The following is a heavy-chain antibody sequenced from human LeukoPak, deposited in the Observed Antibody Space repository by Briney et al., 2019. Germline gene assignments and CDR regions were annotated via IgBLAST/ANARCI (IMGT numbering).Heavy chain of an antibody. CDR1: GYTFARYP. Sequence: ASVKVSCKTSGYTFARYPIHWVRQAPGRGLEWMGWINTNTGSPTYAQAFAGRFVFSLDTSVTTAYLQISSLRSADTAVYYCARVGRLDYGDYLAHWGPGNRITVSS. V-gene: IGHV7-4-1*02. CDR2: INTNTGSP. J-gene: IGHJ4*02. CDR3: ARVGRLDYGDYLAH. D-gene: IGHD4-17*01.